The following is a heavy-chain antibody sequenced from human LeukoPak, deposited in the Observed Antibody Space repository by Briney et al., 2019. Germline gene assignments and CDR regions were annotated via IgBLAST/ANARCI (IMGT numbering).Heavy chain of an antibody. CDR3: ARDPMVRGVPNWFDP. CDR1: GYTFTDYH. J-gene: IGHJ5*02. CDR2: INPNSGGT. Sequence: ASVKVSCKASGYTFTDYHMHWVRQAPGQGLEWMGWINPNSGGTNYAQKFQGRVTMTRDTSISTAYMELSRLRSDDTAVYYCARDPMVRGVPNWFDPWGQGTLVTVSS. V-gene: IGHV1-2*02. D-gene: IGHD3-10*01.